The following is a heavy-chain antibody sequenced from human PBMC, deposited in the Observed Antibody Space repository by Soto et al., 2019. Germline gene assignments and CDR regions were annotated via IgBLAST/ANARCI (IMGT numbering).Heavy chain of an antibody. Sequence: EVQLVESGGGLVQPGGSLRLSCAASEFTVSNNYMSWVRQAPGKGLEWVALIYSGGATHYADSVRGRFTISRDNSKNTLYLQMNSLRGADTAIYYCMNRPRAWGQGTLVTVSS. D-gene: IGHD6-6*01. J-gene: IGHJ5*02. CDR3: MNRPRA. CDR2: IYSGGAT. V-gene: IGHV3-66*01. CDR1: EFTVSNNY.